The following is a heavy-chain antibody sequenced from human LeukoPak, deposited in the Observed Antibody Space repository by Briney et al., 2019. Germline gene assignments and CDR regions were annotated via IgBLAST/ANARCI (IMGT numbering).Heavy chain of an antibody. J-gene: IGHJ4*02. CDR1: GYSISSGYY. CDR2: IYHSGST. D-gene: IGHD1-7*01. V-gene: IGHV4-38-2*02. Sequence: SETLSLTCTVSGYSISSGYYWGWIRQPPGKGLEWIGSIYHSGSTYYNPSLKSRVTISVDTSKNQFSLKLSSVTAADTAVYYCARGTLTGTIGDYWGQGTLVTVSS. CDR3: ARGTLTGTIGDY.